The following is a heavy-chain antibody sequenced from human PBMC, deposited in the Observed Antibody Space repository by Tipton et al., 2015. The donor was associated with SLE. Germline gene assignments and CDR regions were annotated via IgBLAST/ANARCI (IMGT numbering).Heavy chain of an antibody. V-gene: IGHV4-59*01. CDR3: ARGGLYWLD. CDR2: IYYSGST. CDR1: GGSISNYY. Sequence: TLSLTCTVSGGSISNYYWSWIRQPPGKGLEWIGYIYYSGSTNYNPSLKSRVTISVDTSKNQFSLKLSSVTAADTAVYYCARGGLYWLDWGQGTLVTVSS. J-gene: IGHJ4*02. D-gene: IGHD2-8*02.